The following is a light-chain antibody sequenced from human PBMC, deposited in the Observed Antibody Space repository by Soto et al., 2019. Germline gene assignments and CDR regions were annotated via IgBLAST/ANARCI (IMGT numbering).Light chain of an antibody. CDR1: NSDVGGYNY. CDR3: TTYTSSTTYV. CDR2: EVS. J-gene: IGLJ1*01. Sequence: QSALTQPASVSGSPGQSITISCTGTNSDVGGYNYVSWYQQHPGKAPKLMIYEVSSRPSGVSNRFSGSKSGSTASLTISGLQPEDEADYYCTTYTSSTTYVFGGGTKVTVL. V-gene: IGLV2-14*01.